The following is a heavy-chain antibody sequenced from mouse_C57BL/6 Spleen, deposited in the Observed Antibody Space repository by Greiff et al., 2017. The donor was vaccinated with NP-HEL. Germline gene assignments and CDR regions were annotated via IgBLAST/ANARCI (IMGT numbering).Heavy chain of an antibody. J-gene: IGHJ2*01. CDR2: IYPGDGDT. CDR3: ARGYPNYFDY. Sequence: QVQLQQSGPELVKPGASVKISCKASGYAFSSSWMNWVKQRPGKGLEWIGRIYPGDGDTNYNGKFKGKATLTADKSSSTAYMQLSSLTSEDSAVYFCARGYPNYFDYWGQGTTLTVSS. CDR1: GYAFSSSW. D-gene: IGHD2-14*01. V-gene: IGHV1-82*01.